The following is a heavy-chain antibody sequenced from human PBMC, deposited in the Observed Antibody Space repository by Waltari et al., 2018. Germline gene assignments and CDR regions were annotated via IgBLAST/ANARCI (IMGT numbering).Heavy chain of an antibody. D-gene: IGHD2-2*01. Sequence: EVQLVESGGGLVLPGGSLRLCCVVSGFTFSSYAISWVRQAPGKGRGWVLRIMGSGVNTYYADSVKGRFTISRDNSRNTLYLQMNSLRAEDTAVYYCAKSPGRTGAEYFQHWGQGTLVTVSS. J-gene: IGHJ1*01. V-gene: IGHV3-23*04. CDR1: GFTFSSYA. CDR2: IMGSGVNT. CDR3: AKSPGRTGAEYFQH.